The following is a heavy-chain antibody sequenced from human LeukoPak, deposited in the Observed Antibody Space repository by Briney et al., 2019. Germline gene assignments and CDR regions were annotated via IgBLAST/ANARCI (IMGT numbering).Heavy chain of an antibody. D-gene: IGHD6-6*01. CDR1: GGSISSSSYY. CDR2: IYYSGST. V-gene: IGHV4-39*07. J-gene: IGHJ4*02. CDR3: ASWGVAARLRVDY. Sequence: PSETLSLTCTVSGGSISSSSYYWGWIRQPPGKGLEWIGSIYYSGSTYYNPSLKSRVTISVDTSKNQFSLKLSSVTAADTAVYYYASWGVAARLRVDYWGQGTLVTVSS.